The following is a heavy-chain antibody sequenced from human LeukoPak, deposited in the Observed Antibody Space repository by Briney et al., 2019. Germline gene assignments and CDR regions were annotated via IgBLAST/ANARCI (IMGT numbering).Heavy chain of an antibody. V-gene: IGHV1-69*06. D-gene: IGHD4-17*01. J-gene: IGHJ4*02. CDR3: ASGGGGYGDYGNYFDY. Sequence: SVKVSCKASGGTFSSYAISWVRQAPGQGLEWMGGIIPIFGTANYAQKFQGRVTITADKSTSTAYMELSSLRSEDTAVYYCASGGGGYGDYGNYFDYWGQGTLVTVSS. CDR2: IIPIFGTA. CDR1: GGTFSSYA.